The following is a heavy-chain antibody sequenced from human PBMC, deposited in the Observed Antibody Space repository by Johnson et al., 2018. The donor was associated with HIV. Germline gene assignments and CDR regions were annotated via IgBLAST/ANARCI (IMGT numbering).Heavy chain of an antibody. CDR3: ARDKVDDAFDI. CDR2: IWYDGSNK. D-gene: IGHD1-26*01. Sequence: QVQLVESGGGVVQPGRSLRLSCAASGFTFSSYAMHWVRQAPGKGLEWVAVIWYDGSNKYYADSVKGRFTISRDNSNNTLYLQMNSLRAEDTAVYYCARDKVDDAFDIWGQGTMVTVSS. J-gene: IGHJ3*02. CDR1: GFTFSSYA. V-gene: IGHV3-30-3*01.